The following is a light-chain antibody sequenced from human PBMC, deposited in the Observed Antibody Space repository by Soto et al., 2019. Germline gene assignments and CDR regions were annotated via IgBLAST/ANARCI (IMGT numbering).Light chain of an antibody. CDR2: GAP. J-gene: IGKJ4*01. V-gene: IGKV3-15*01. Sequence: EIVMTQSPATLSVSPGERATLSCMASQSVSSILAWYQQKPGQAPRLLTYGAPTRATGIPARFNGTGSGTEISLTISSLQSEDFAVDYCQQYNNWPLTFGVGTKVEIK. CDR1: QSVSSI. CDR3: QQYNNWPLT.